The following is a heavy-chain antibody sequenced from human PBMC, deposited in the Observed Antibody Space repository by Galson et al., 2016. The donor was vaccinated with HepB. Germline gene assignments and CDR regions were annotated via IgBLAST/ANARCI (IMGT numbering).Heavy chain of an antibody. D-gene: IGHD6-19*01. CDR3: ARVGGWYGVAGRWFDP. J-gene: IGHJ5*02. V-gene: IGHV5-51*01. CDR1: GYRFTNYW. CDR2: IYPRDSDI. Sequence: QSGAEVTKPGESLKISCKGSGYRFTNYWIGWVRQMPGKGLDWMGIIYPRDSDIKYSPSFQGQVTISVDKSTSTAYLQWSSLKASDTAMYYCARVGGWYGVAGRWFDPWGQGTPVTVSS.